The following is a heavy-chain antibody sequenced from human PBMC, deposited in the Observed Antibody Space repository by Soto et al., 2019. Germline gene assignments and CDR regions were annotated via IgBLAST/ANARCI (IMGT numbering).Heavy chain of an antibody. J-gene: IGHJ6*02. V-gene: IGHV5-51*01. CDR2: IYPGDSDT. Sequence: GESLKISCKGSGYSFTSYWIGWVRQMPGKGLEWMGIIYPGDSDTRYSPSFQGQVTISADKSISTAYLQWSSLKASDTAMYYCARGYRSSWYAEYYYYGMDVWGQGTTVTVSS. CDR1: GYSFTSYW. CDR3: ARGYRSSWYAEYYYYGMDV. D-gene: IGHD6-13*01.